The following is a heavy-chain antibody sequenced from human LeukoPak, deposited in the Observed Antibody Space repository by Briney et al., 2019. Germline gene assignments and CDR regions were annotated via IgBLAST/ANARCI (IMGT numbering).Heavy chain of an antibody. V-gene: IGHV1-2*02. CDR1: GYTFTGYY. CDR3: ARGLEWLTRRHNWFDP. CDR2: IDPNSGGT. Sequence: ASVKVSCKASGYTFTGYYMHWVRQAPGQGLEWMGWIDPNSGGTKYAQKFQGRVTMTTDTSTNTAYLELRSLRSDDTAVYYCARGLEWLTRRHNWFDPWGQGTLVTVSS. D-gene: IGHD3-3*01. J-gene: IGHJ5*02.